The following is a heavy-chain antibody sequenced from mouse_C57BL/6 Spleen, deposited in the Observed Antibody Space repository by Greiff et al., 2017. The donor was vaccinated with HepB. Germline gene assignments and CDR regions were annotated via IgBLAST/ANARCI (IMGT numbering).Heavy chain of an antibody. Sequence: VQLKESGPELVKPGASVKISCKASGYSFTDYNMNWVKQSNGKSLEWIGVINPNYGTTSYNQKFKGKATLTVDQSSSTAYMQLNSLTSEDSAVYYCAKNYDYDGAWFAYWGQGTLVTVSA. D-gene: IGHD2-4*01. CDR3: AKNYDYDGAWFAY. CDR2: INPNYGTT. CDR1: GYSFTDYN. J-gene: IGHJ3*01. V-gene: IGHV1-39*01.